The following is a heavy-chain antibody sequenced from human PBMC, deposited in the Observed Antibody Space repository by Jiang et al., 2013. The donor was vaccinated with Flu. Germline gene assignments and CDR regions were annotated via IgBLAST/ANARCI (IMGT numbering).Heavy chain of an antibody. CDR3: ARASYYDTTGYYSVGP. CDR2: IYYSGST. Sequence: GLVKPSETLSLTCTVSGGSISNYFWIWIRQPPGKGLEWIGYIYYSGSTNYNPSLKSRVTISLNASKNQFSLKLTSVTAADTAVYFCARASYYDTTGYYSVGPWGQGTLVTVSS. J-gene: IGHJ5*02. CDR1: GGSISNYF. V-gene: IGHV4-59*01. D-gene: IGHD3-22*01.